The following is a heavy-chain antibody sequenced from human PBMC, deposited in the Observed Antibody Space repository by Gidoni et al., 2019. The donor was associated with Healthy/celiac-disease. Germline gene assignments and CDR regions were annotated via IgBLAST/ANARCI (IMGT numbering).Heavy chain of an antibody. Sequence: QGQLVQAGAEVKTPGCSVKVYCMASGGTFSSYAISWLRQAPGQGLEWMGGFIPSSGTANNAQKFQGRVTMTAEKSTSTAYMELSSLRSEYTSVYYCARSRENYHDSSGYDAFDIWGKGTTVTVSS. CDR1: GGTFSSYA. CDR3: ARSRENYHDSSGYDAFDI. D-gene: IGHD3-22*01. CDR2: FIPSSGTA. V-gene: IGHV1-69*06. J-gene: IGHJ3*02.